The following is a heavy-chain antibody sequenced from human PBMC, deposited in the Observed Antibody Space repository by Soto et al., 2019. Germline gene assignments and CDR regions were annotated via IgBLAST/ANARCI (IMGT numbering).Heavy chain of an antibody. CDR1: GFTFTDYD. D-gene: IGHD3-10*01. V-gene: IGHV3-13*01. CDR2: IGTAGDT. CDR3: TRGGYYGPGSFYKKYYFDS. J-gene: IGHJ4*02. Sequence: GGSLRLYCAASGFTFTDYDMHWVRQAPGKGLEWVSGIGTAGDTHYPGSVKGRFTISRENAKSSLYLQMNSLGAGDTAVYYCTRGGYYGPGSFYKKYYFDSWGQGALVTVSS.